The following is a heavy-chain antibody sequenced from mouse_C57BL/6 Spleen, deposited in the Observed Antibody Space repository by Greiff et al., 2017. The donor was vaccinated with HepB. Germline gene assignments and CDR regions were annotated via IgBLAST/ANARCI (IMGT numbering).Heavy chain of an antibody. CDR1: GYSFTGYY. Sequence: EVQLQQSGPELVKPGASVKISCKASGYSFTGYYMNWVKQSPEKSLEWIGEINPSTGGTTYNQKFKAKATLTVDKSSSTAYMQLKSLTSEDSAVYYCASYYGSSPWFAYWGQGTLVTVSA. V-gene: IGHV1-42*01. J-gene: IGHJ3*01. D-gene: IGHD1-1*01. CDR2: INPSTGGT. CDR3: ASYYGSSPWFAY.